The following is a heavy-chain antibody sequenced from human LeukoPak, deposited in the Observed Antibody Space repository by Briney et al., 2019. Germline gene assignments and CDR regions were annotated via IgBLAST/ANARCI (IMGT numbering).Heavy chain of an antibody. D-gene: IGHD3-22*01. CDR2: ISWNSGSI. CDR1: GFTFDDYA. CDR3: ARDPDSSGYYSDAFDI. V-gene: IGHV3-9*01. J-gene: IGHJ3*02. Sequence: PGRSLRLSCAASGFTFDDYAMHWVRQAPGKGLEWVSGISWNSGSIGYADSVKGRFTISRDNAKNSLYLQMNSLRAEDTAVYYCARDPDSSGYYSDAFDIWGQGTMVTVSS.